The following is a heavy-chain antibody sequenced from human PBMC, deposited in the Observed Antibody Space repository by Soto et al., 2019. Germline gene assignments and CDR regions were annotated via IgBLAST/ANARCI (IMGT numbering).Heavy chain of an antibody. CDR1: GGTFRSYA. CDR2: IIPIFGTA. Sequence: SVKVSCKGSGGTFRSYAISWVRQAPGQGLEWMGGIIPIFGTANYAQKFQGRVTITADESTSTAYMELSSLRSEDTAVYYCARESRYCSGGSCYFLDRIAYWGQGTLVTVSS. J-gene: IGHJ4*02. D-gene: IGHD2-15*01. V-gene: IGHV1-69*13. CDR3: ARESRYCSGGSCYFLDRIAY.